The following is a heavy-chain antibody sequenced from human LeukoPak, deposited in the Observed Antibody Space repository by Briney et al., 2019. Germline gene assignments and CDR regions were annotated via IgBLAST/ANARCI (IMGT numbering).Heavy chain of an antibody. CDR1: GFTFSNGW. CDR3: TTTEGYDWETYDFYAFPY. V-gene: IGHV3-15*01. J-gene: IGHJ4*02. Sequence: GGSLRLSCAASGFTFSNGWVSGVRQAPAKGREGVGRITSKADSGTRDYAAPVKGRFTISRDDSKNTLYMQMSSLITDDTAVYYCTTTEGYDWETYDFYAFPYWGQGTLVTVSS. D-gene: IGHD3/OR15-3a*01. CDR2: ITSKADSGTR.